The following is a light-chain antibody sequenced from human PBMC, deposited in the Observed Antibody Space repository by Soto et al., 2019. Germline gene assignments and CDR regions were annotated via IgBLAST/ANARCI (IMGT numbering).Light chain of an antibody. V-gene: IGKV1-39*01. CDR2: AAT. Sequence: DIRLTQSPSSLSASAGERVTITFLASQSISNYLNWYQQEPGKAPRLLIFAATRLQSGVPSRFSGSGSGTDFTLTISSLQPEDIATYYCQQSYTTPRWTFGQGTKVDIK. CDR1: QSISNY. CDR3: QQSYTTPRWT. J-gene: IGKJ1*01.